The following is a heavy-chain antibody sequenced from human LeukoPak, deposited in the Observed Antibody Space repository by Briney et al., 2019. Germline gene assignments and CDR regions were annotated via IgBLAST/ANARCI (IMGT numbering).Heavy chain of an antibody. Sequence: SETLSLTCTVYGGSISSYYWSWIRQPPGKGLEWIGYIYYSGSTNYNPSLKSRVTISVDTSKNQFSLKLSSVTAADTAVYYCARGDGYNWGLDYWGQGTLVTVSS. CDR2: IYYSGST. D-gene: IGHD5-24*01. CDR3: ARGDGYNWGLDY. CDR1: GGSISSYY. J-gene: IGHJ4*02. V-gene: IGHV4-59*01.